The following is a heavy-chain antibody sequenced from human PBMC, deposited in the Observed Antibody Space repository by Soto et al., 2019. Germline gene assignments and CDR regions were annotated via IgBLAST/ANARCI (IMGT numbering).Heavy chain of an antibody. V-gene: IGHV4-34*01. Sequence: PSETLSLTCAVYVGSFSGYYWSWIRQPPGKGPEWIGEVNHSGSTNYNPSLKSRVTISVDTSKNQFSLKLSSVTAADTAVYYCARGAYCSRNNCYGGFDYWGQGTLVTVSS. J-gene: IGHJ4*02. CDR3: ARGAYCSRNNCYGGFDY. D-gene: IGHD2-2*01. CDR1: VGSFSGYY. CDR2: VNHSGST.